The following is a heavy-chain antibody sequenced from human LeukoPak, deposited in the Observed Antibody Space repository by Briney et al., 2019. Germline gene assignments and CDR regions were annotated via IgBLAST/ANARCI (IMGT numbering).Heavy chain of an antibody. CDR3: ASGYSGYDRNWFDP. CDR2: IIPIFGTA. J-gene: IGHJ5*02. V-gene: IGHV1-69*13. Sequence: SVKVSCKASEGTFSSYAISWVRQAPGQGLEXXXGIIPIFGTAXXXXKXXXXXTITADXSTSTAYMELSSLRSEDTAVYYCASGYSGYDRNWFDPWGQGTLVTVSS. CDR1: EGTFSSYA. D-gene: IGHD5-12*01.